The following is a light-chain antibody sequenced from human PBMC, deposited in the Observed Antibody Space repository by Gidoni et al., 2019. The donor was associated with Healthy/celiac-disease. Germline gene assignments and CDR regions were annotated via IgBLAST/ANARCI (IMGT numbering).Light chain of an antibody. CDR2: AAS. V-gene: IGKV1-NL1*01. CDR3: QQYYRTPRT. Sequence: DIQMAPSPSSLSASVGDRVTITCRASQGISHSLAWYQQTPGKAPKLLHYAASRLESGVPSRCSGSGSGTYYILTIRILQPEDFATYYCQQYYRTPRTFGQGTKVEIK. CDR1: QGISHS. J-gene: IGKJ1*01.